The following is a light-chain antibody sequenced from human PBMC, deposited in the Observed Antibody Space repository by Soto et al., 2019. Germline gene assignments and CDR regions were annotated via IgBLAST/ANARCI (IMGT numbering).Light chain of an antibody. Sequence: HSALTQPPSASGSPGQSVTISCTGTSSDVGGYNYVSWYQQHPGKAPKLMIYEVSKRPSGVPDRFSGSKSGNTASLTVSGLQAEDEADYYCSSYAGSTGVFGGGTKVTVL. V-gene: IGLV2-8*01. J-gene: IGLJ2*01. CDR2: EVS. CDR1: SSDVGGYNY. CDR3: SSYAGSTGV.